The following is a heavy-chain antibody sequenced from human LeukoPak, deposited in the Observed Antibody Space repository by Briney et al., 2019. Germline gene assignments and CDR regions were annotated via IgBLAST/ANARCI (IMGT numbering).Heavy chain of an antibody. CDR3: ARAIAVSPWYFDL. V-gene: IGHV3-11*03. CDR2: IRSSSSDI. D-gene: IGHD6-19*01. J-gene: IGHJ2*01. Sequence: GRSLRLSCAASGFTFSDYHMSWIRQAPGKGLEWVSYIRSSSSDINYADSVRGRFTISRDNAKNSLYLQMNSLRAEDTAVYYCARAIAVSPWYFDLWGRGTLVTVSS. CDR1: GFTFSDYH.